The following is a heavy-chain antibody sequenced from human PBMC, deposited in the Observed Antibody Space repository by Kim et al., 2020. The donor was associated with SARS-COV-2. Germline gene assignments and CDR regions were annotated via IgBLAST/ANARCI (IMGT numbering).Heavy chain of an antibody. D-gene: IGHD1-26*01. CDR3: ARYSGSYYPY. V-gene: IGHV4-59*01. J-gene: IGHJ4*02. CDR2: ST. Sequence: STNYSPSLKSRVTISVDTSKNQCSLKLSSVTAADTAVYYCARYSGSYYPYWGQGTLVTVSS.